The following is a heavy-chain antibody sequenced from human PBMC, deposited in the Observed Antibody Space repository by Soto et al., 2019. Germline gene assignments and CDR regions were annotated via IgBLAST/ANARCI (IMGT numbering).Heavy chain of an antibody. J-gene: IGHJ6*02. CDR2: ITSSSSTI. CDR1: GFTFSSYS. Sequence: EVQLVESGGGLVQRGGSLRLSCAASGFTFSSYSMHWVRQAPGKGLEWVSYITSSSSTIYYADSVQGRFTISRDNAKNSLDLQMNSLRDEDTAVYYCARWEIVAAASGYGMDVWGQGTTVTVSS. D-gene: IGHD5-12*01. V-gene: IGHV3-48*02. CDR3: ARWEIVAAASGYGMDV.